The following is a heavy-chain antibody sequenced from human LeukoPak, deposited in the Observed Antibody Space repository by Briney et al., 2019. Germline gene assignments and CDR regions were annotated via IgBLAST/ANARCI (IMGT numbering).Heavy chain of an antibody. CDR1: GFIFSNAW. Sequence: GGSLRLSCAASGFIFSNAWMSWVRQAPGKGLEWVGRIKSKTDGGTTDYAAPVKGRFTISRDDSKNTLYLQMNSLKTEDTAVYYCTLSGYSYGMFDYWGQGTLVTVSS. V-gene: IGHV3-15*01. CDR2: IKSKTDGGTT. J-gene: IGHJ4*02. CDR3: TLSGYSYGMFDY. D-gene: IGHD5-18*01.